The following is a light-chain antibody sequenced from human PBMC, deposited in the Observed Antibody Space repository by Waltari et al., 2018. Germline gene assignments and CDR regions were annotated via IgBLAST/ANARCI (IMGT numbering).Light chain of an antibody. J-gene: IGLJ1*01. V-gene: IGLV2-11*01. CDR1: SSDVGGYNY. CDR3: CSYAGSYTFV. Sequence: QSALTQPRSVSGSPGQSVTISCTGTSSDVGGYNYVSWYQQHPVKAPKLMIYDVTKRPSGVPDRFSGSKSGNTASLTISGLQAEDEADYSCCSYAGSYTFVFGTGTKVTVL. CDR2: DVT.